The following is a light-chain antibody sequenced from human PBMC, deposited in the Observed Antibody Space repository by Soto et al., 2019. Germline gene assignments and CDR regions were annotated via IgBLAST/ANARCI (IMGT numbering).Light chain of an antibody. Sequence: VLTQPPSASGTPGQRVTISCSGRSSSIGSNSVNWYQQLPGTAPKLLIYSNNQRPSGVPDRFSGSKSGTSGSLVISGLQSEDEADYFCAAWDDSLNGYVFGAGT. CDR3: AAWDDSLNGYV. CDR2: SNN. CDR1: SSSIGSNS. J-gene: IGLJ1*01. V-gene: IGLV1-44*01.